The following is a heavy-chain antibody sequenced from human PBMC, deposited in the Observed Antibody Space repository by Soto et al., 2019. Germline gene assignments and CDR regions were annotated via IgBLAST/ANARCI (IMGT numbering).Heavy chain of an antibody. J-gene: IGHJ4*02. CDR3: VGGQPLPGATAMWFPDY. CDR2: IYYSGST. Sequence: QLQLQESGPGLVKPSETLSLTCTVSGGSISSSSYYWGWIRQPPGKGLEWIGGIYYSGSTYYNPSLKRRVTISVDTSKNQFSLKLSSVTAADTAVYYCVGGQPLPGATAMWFPDYWGQGTLVTVSS. CDR1: GGSISSSSYY. V-gene: IGHV4-39*01. D-gene: IGHD5-18*01.